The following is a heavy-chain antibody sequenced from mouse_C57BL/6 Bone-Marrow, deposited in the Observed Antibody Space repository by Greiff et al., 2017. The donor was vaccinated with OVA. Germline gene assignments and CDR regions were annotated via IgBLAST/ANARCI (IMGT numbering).Heavy chain of an antibody. CDR2: ISDGGSYT. Sequence: EVQGVESGGGLVKPGGSLKLSCAASGFTFSSYAMSWVRQTPEKRLEWVATISDGGSYTYYPAHVKGRFTISRDNAKNNLYLQMSHLKSEDTAMYYCARSSYYYGSSYGFDYWGQGTTLTVSS. CDR3: ARSSYYYGSSYGFDY. J-gene: IGHJ2*01. D-gene: IGHD1-1*01. CDR1: GFTFSSYA. V-gene: IGHV5-4*01.